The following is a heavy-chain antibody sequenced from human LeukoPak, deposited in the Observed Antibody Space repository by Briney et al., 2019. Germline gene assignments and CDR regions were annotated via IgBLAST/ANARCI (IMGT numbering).Heavy chain of an antibody. V-gene: IGHV4-61*02. Sequence: PSETLSLTCTVSGGSISSGSYYWSWIRQPDVKGLEWIGRIYTSGSTNYNPSLKSRVTISVDTSKNQFSLKLSSVTAADTAVYYYARTGGIAAAWGQGTLVTVSS. D-gene: IGHD6-13*01. CDR3: ARTGGIAAA. J-gene: IGHJ4*02. CDR1: GGSISSGSYY. CDR2: IYTSGST.